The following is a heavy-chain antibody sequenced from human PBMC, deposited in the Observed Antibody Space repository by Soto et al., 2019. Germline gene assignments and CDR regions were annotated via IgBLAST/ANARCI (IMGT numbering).Heavy chain of an antibody. Sequence: EVQLLESGGDLVQPGGSLRLSCAASGFTFSSYAMSWVRQAPGKGLEWVSSISGRGGSTYYADSVKGRFTISRDNSKNTLYLQMNSLRVEDTAVYYCAKDRGNSGELARFDPWGQGTLVTVSS. D-gene: IGHD2-15*01. J-gene: IGHJ5*02. CDR3: AKDRGNSGELARFDP. CDR1: GFTFSSYA. V-gene: IGHV3-23*01. CDR2: ISGRGGST.